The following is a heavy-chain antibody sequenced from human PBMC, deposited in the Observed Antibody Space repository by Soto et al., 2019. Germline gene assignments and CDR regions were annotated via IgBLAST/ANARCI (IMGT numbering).Heavy chain of an antibody. V-gene: IGHV3-13*04. CDR1: GFTFSSYD. Sequence: EVQLVESGGGLVQPGGSLRLSCAASGFTFSSYDMHWVRQATGKGLEWVSAIGTAGDTYYPGSVKGRFTISRENAKNSLYLQMNSLRAGDTAVYYCARGGDSSGYDYWGKGTLVTVSS. J-gene: IGHJ4*02. CDR3: ARGGDSSGYDY. D-gene: IGHD3-22*01. CDR2: IGTAGDT.